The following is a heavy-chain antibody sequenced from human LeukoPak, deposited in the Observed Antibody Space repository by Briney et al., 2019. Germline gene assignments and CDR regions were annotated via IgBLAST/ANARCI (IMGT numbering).Heavy chain of an antibody. CDR3: AKEGEGIAAASTSFLFAGGTNNWFDP. CDR2: ISSSGSTI. Sequence: GGSLRLSCAASGFTFSDYYMSWIRQAPGKGLEWVSYISSSGSTIYYADSVKGRFTISRDNAKNSLYLQMNSLRAEDTAVYYCAKEGEGIAAASTSFLFAGGTNNWFDPWGQGTLVTVSS. J-gene: IGHJ5*02. V-gene: IGHV3-11*04. D-gene: IGHD6-13*01. CDR1: GFTFSDYY.